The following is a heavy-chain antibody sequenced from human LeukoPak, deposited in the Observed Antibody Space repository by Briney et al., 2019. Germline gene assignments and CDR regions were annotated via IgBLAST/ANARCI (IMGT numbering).Heavy chain of an antibody. Sequence: SETLSLTCTVSGYSISSGYYWGWIRQPPGKGLEWIGSIYHSGSTYYNPSLKSRVTISVDTSKNQFSLKLSSVTAADTAVYYCARVNGYCSSTSCRHFDYWGQGTLVTVSS. CDR2: IYHSGST. CDR1: GYSISSGYY. CDR3: ARVNGYCSSTSCRHFDY. V-gene: IGHV4-38-2*02. D-gene: IGHD2-2*03. J-gene: IGHJ4*02.